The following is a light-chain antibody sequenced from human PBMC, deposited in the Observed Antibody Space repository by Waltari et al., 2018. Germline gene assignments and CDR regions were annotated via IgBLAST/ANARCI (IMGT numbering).Light chain of an antibody. CDR3: QQTYSTPWT. J-gene: IGKJ1*01. CDR1: QTISTY. Sequence: IQMTQSPSSLSASLGDRVTSTCRASQTISTYLNWFQQRPGKAPKLLIFAASSLQSGVPSRFSGSGSGTDFTLAISSLQPEDFATYYCQQTYSTPWTFGQGTKVEMK. V-gene: IGKV1-39*01. CDR2: AAS.